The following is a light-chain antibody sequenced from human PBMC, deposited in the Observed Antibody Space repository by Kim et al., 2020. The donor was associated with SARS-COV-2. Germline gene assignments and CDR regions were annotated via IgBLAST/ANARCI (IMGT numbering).Light chain of an antibody. CDR2: GAS. CDR1: QSVSSSY. J-gene: IGKJ4*01. CDR3: QQYGSPLT. Sequence: EIVLTQSPGTLSLSPGERATLSCRASQSVSSSYLVWYQQKPGQAPRLLIYGASSRATGIPDRFSGSGSGTDFTLTISRLEPEDFAVYYCQQYGSPLTFGGGTKVDIK. V-gene: IGKV3-20*01.